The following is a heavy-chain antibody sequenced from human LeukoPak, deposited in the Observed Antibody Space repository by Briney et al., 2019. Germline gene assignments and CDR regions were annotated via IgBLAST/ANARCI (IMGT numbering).Heavy chain of an antibody. CDR2: IYTSGST. J-gene: IGHJ3*02. CDR1: GGSISSYY. Sequence: SGTLSLTRTVSGGSISSYYWSWIRQPAGKGLEWIGRIYTSGSTNYNPSLKSRVTMSVDTSKNQFSLKLSSVTAADTAVYYCARVAYYYDSSGYRGAFDIWGQGTMVTVSS. CDR3: ARVAYYYDSSGYRGAFDI. D-gene: IGHD3-22*01. V-gene: IGHV4-4*07.